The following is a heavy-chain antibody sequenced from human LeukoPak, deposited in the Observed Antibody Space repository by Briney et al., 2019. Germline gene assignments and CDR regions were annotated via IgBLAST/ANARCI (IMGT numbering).Heavy chain of an antibody. V-gene: IGHV4-34*01. J-gene: IGHJ4*02. CDR2: INHSGST. D-gene: IGHD1-1*01. CDR3: ARGERGHEYFFDY. Sequence: SETLSLTCAVNGGSFSGYYWSWIRQPPGKGLEWIGEINHSGSTNYNPSLKSRVTISVDTSKNQFSLKLSSVTAADTAVYYCARGERGHEYFFDYWGQGTLVTVSS. CDR1: GGSFSGYY.